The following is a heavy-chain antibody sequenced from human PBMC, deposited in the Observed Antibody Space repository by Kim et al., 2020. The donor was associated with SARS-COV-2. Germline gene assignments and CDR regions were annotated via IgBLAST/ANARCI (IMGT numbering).Heavy chain of an antibody. D-gene: IGHD6-13*01. V-gene: IGHV3-23*01. CDR2: LSGSGVST. J-gene: IGHJ4*02. Sequence: GGSLRLSCAASGFIFSSYAMSWVRQAPGKGLEWVSSLSGSGVSTYYADSVKGRFTISRDNTKNTLYLQMNSLRAEDTAVYYCAKLVAATGIDYWGQGTLVTVSS. CDR1: GFIFSSYA. CDR3: AKLVAATGIDY.